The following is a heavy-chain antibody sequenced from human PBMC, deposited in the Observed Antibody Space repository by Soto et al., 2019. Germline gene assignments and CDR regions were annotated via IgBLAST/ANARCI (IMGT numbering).Heavy chain of an antibody. D-gene: IGHD4-4*01. CDR2: INPSGGGT. J-gene: IGHJ4*02. CDR1: GYTCNTYF. Sequence: ASVKVSCKASGYTCNTYFMHLVRQAPGQGLEWMGIINPSGGGTSYAQKFQGRVTMTRDTSTSTVYMELSSLRSEDTAVYYCAKPTVAGGFDYWGQGTLVTVSS. V-gene: IGHV1-46*02. CDR3: AKPTVAGGFDY.